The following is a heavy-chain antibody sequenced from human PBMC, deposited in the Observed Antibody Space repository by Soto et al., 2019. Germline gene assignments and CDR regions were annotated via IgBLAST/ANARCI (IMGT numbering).Heavy chain of an antibody. D-gene: IGHD2-21*02. CDR2: IYYSGST. V-gene: IGHV4-59*02. J-gene: IGHJ1*01. Sequence: SETLSLTCNVSGVSVKTYYWSCIRQPPGKGLGWIGYIYYSGSTNYNPSLKSRVTISVDTSKNQFSLKLTSVTAADTAMYFCASHNCGGDCYSRYFQQWGQGTLVTVSS. CDR3: ASHNCGGDCYSRYFQQ. CDR1: GVSVKTYY.